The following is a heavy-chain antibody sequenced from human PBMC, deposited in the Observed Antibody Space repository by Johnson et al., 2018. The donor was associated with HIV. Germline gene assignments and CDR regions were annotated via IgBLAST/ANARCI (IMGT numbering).Heavy chain of an antibody. CDR3: ARVRGGTGHGAFDI. CDR1: GFSFSTYW. CDR2: IDTEGSGT. V-gene: IGHV3-74*03. J-gene: IGHJ3*02. Sequence: VQLVESGGRLVQPGGSLRLSCAASGFSFSTYWMHWVRRVPGKGLVWVSRIDTEGSGTTYADSVKGRFTISRDNAKNTVYLQMISLRAEDMAVYYCARVRGGTGHGAFDIWGQGTMVTVSS.